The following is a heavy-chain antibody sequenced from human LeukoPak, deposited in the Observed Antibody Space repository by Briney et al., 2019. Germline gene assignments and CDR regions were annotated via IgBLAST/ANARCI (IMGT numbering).Heavy chain of an antibody. Sequence: ASVKVSCKASGYTFTRYDINWVRQATGQGLEWMGWINTNTGNPTYVQGFTGRFVFSLDTSVSTAYLQISSLKAEDTAVYYCARVGVVLTGDFDYWGQGTLVTVSS. J-gene: IGHJ4*02. CDR3: ARVGVVLTGDFDY. CDR1: GYTFTRYD. CDR2: INTNTGNP. V-gene: IGHV7-4-1*02. D-gene: IGHD3-22*01.